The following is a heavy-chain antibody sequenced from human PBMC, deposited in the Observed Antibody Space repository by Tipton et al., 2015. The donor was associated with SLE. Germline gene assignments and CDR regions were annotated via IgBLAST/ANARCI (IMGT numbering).Heavy chain of an antibody. CDR1: GDSINSAGYY. CDR2: VFYTGSS. J-gene: IGHJ5*02. V-gene: IGHV4-31*02. D-gene: IGHD6-13*01. Sequence: RSLRLSCSVSGDSINSAGYYWSWIRQHPKRGLEWIGYVFYTGSSYYNPSLESRVTISMDASKNQFSLKLTSITAADTTVYYCARDTAVPGIGTAWFDPWGPETPVTVSS. CDR3: ARDTAVPGIGTAWFDP.